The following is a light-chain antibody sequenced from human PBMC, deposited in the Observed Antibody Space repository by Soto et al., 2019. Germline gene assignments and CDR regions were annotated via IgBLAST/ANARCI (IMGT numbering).Light chain of an antibody. J-gene: IGKJ1*01. V-gene: IGKV1-5*03. CDR2: KAS. CDR1: QSISSR. Sequence: DIQMTQSPSTLAAFVGDRVTLTCRASQSISSRLAWYKQKPGKAPKLLIYKASSLESGVPSRFSGSGSGTEFTLTIRSLKPDDFASYYCQQYYSSWTFGQGTKVDIK. CDR3: QQYYSSWT.